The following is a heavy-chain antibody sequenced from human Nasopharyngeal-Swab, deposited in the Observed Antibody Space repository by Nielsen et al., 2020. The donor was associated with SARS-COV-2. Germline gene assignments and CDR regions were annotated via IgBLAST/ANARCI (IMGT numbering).Heavy chain of an antibody. V-gene: IGHV3-30*18. Sequence: GESLKISCAASGFTFSSYGMHWVRQAPGKGLEWVSVISYDGSTTYYADSAKGRFTISRDNSKNTLYLQMNSLRAEDTAVYYCAKETYSGSFDFDYWGQGTLVTVSS. CDR2: ISYDGSTT. J-gene: IGHJ4*02. D-gene: IGHD1-26*01. CDR1: GFTFSSYG. CDR3: AKETYSGSFDFDY.